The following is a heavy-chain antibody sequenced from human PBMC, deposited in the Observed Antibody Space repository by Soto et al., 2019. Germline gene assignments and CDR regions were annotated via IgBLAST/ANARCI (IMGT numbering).Heavy chain of an antibody. CDR3: VRYNWHLFDY. D-gene: IGHD1-1*01. CDR1: GGSFSGYY. CDR2: INHSGIT. Sequence: SETLSLTCAVYGGSFSGYYWTWIRQPPGQGLEWIGEINHSGITKYSPSLKGRVTISIDTSRSQFSLKLSSVTAADTAVYYSVRYNWHLFDYWGQGALVTGSS. V-gene: IGHV4-34*01. J-gene: IGHJ4*02.